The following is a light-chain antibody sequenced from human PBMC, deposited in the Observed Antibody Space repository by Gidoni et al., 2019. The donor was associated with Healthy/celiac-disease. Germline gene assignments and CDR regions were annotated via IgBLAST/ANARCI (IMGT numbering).Light chain of an antibody. Sequence: EIVSTQSPGTLSLSPGERATLSCRASQSVSSSYLAWYQQKPGQAPRPLIYGASRRATGIPDRFSGSGSGTDFTLTISRLEPEDFAVYYCQQYGSSPVTFGQGTKVEIK. CDR3: QQYGSSPVT. V-gene: IGKV3-20*01. CDR1: QSVSSSY. J-gene: IGKJ1*01. CDR2: GAS.